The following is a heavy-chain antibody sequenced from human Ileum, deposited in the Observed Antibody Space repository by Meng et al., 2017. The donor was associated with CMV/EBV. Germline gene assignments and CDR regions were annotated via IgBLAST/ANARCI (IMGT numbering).Heavy chain of an antibody. CDR2: ITTSDDT. CDR3: AREAKSYSGSGNSSAFDN. D-gene: IGHD3-10*01. Sequence: GESLKTSCAGSGFTLSDYYMSWIRQAPGKGMEWVSYITTSDDTFYADSAKGRFTISRDNVKNSLYLQMNTLRAEDTDVYYCAREAKSYSGSGNSSAFDNWGQGTLVTVSS. CDR1: GFTLSDYY. V-gene: IGHV3-11*01. J-gene: IGHJ4*02.